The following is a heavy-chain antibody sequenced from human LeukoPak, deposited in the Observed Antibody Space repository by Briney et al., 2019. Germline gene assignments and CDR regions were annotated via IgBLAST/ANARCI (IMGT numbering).Heavy chain of an antibody. CDR1: GFTFSNYD. J-gene: IGHJ3*02. V-gene: IGHV3-64*02. CDR2: INDNGDTT. CDR3: ARGHRSSWFDAFDI. Sequence: GGSLRLSCAASGFTFSNYDFHWVRQAPGKGLEYVSAINDNGDTTYYADSVKGRFTITRDISKNTLFLQMGSLRTEDMAVYYCARGHRSSWFDAFDIWGQGIMVTVSS. D-gene: IGHD6-13*01.